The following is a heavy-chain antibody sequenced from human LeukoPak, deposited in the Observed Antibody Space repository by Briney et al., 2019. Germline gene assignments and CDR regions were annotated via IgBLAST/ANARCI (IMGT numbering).Heavy chain of an antibody. V-gene: IGHV3-7*01. D-gene: IGHD3-3*01. CDR2: IKQDGSEK. CDR3: ARNGYYDVWSGYTLDY. J-gene: IGHJ4*02. Sequence: GGSLRLSCAASGFTFSSYWMTWVRQAPGKGLEWVANIKQDGSEKYYVDSVKGRFTISRDNAKNSLYLQMNSLRAEDTAVYYCARNGYYDVWSGYTLDYWGQGTLVTVSS. CDR1: GFTFSSYW.